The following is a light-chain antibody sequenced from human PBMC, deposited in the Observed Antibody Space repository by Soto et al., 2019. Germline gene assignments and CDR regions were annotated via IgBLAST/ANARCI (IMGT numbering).Light chain of an antibody. CDR1: DSDIGNNA. V-gene: IGLV1-44*01. CDR2: SNN. Sequence: QSVLTQPPSVSGAPGLRVTISCSGSDSDIGNNAVNWYQHLPGVAPKLLIYSNNQRPSGVPGRFSASTSGTSASLAISGLQSEDEGDYYCATWDDTVHGPIFGGGTKLTVL. CDR3: ATWDDTVHGPI. J-gene: IGLJ2*01.